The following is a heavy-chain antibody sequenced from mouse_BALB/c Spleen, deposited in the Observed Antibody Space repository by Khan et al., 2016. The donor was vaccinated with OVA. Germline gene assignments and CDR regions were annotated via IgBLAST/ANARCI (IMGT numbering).Heavy chain of an antibody. CDR3: ALYYYGRAWFAY. CDR1: GFSLTSYG. J-gene: IGHJ3*01. V-gene: IGHV2-3*01. Sequence: QVQLKESGPGLVAPSQSLFITCTVSGFSLTSYGVGWVRQPPGKGLEWLGVIWGDGSTYYHSALISRLDISKDHFKSQVFLKLNSLQTYDTATYYCALYYYGRAWFAYWGQGTLVTVSA. CDR2: IWGDGST. D-gene: IGHD1-1*01.